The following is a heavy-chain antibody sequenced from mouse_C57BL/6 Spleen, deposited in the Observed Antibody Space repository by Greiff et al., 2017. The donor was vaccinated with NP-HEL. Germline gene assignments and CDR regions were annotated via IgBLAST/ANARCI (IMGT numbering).Heavy chain of an antibody. D-gene: IGHD4-1*01. J-gene: IGHJ3*01. Sequence: QVQLQQPGAELVKPGASVKLSCKASGYTFTSYWMQWVKQRPGPGLEWIGEIDPSDSYTNYNQKFKGKATLTVDTSSSTAYMQLSSLTSEDSAVYYCARLGNWAFAYWGQGTLVTVSA. CDR1: GYTFTSYW. CDR3: ARLGNWAFAY. V-gene: IGHV1-50*01. CDR2: IDPSDSYT.